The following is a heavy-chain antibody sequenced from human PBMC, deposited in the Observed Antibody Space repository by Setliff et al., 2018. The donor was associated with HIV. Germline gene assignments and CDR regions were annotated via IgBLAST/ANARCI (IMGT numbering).Heavy chain of an antibody. D-gene: IGHD3-16*01. CDR1: GASMSGHY. CDR2: VYYTGTT. V-gene: IGHV4-59*11. J-gene: IGHJ4*02. Sequence: PSETLSLTCTVSGASMSGHYWSWLRQPPGKTLEWIGYVYYTGTTNYNPSLQSRVTISLDTSKSQFSLKLTSATAADTAVYYCATYPRPPYDFGYWGQGNLVTVSS. CDR3: ATYPRPPYDFGY.